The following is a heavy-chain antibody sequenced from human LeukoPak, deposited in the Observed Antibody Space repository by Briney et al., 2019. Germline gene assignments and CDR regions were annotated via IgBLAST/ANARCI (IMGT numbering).Heavy chain of an antibody. J-gene: IGHJ4*02. CDR3: EKETEYDILTGYRRSRLLGDF. CDR2: IRYDGSNK. CDR1: GFTFSSHG. V-gene: IGHV3-30*02. D-gene: IGHD3-9*01. Sequence: GGSLRLSCAASGFTFSSHGMHWVRQTPAKGLEWVAFIRYDGSNKYYADSVKGRFIISRDNSKNTLFLQMNSLRPEDTAVYFFEKETEYDILTGYRRSRLLGDFWGQGTLVTVSS.